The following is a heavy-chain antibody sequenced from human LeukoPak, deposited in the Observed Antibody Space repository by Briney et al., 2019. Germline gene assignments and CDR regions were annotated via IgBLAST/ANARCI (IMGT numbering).Heavy chain of an antibody. J-gene: IGHJ4*02. D-gene: IGHD5-12*01. CDR1: GGTFSSYA. V-gene: IGHV1-18*01. Sequence: ASVKVSCKASGGTFSSYAISWVRQAPGQGLEWMGWISAYNGNTNYAQKLRGRVTMTTDTSTSTAYMELRSLRSDDTAVYYCARARSGGYVNYWGQGTLVTVSS. CDR2: ISAYNGNT. CDR3: ARARSGGYVNY.